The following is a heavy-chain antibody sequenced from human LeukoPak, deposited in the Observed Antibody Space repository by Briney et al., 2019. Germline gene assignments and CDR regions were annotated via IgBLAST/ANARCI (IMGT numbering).Heavy chain of an antibody. CDR3: AELGITMIGGV. D-gene: IGHD3-10*02. CDR1: GFTFINYS. CDR2: ISGSGDTT. V-gene: IGHV3-21*01. J-gene: IGHJ6*04. Sequence: GGSLRLSCAASGFTFINYSMNWVRQAPGKGLEWVSTISGSGDTTYYADSVKGRFTISRDNAKNSLYLQMNSLRAEDTAVYYCAELGITMIGGVWGKGTTVTISS.